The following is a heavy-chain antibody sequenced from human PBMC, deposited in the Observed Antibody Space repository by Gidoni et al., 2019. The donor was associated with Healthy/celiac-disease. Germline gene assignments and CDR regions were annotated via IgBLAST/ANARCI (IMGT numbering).Heavy chain of an antibody. V-gene: IGHV4-61*02. CDR1: GGSISSGSYY. D-gene: IGHD5-18*01. Sequence: QVQLQESGPGLVKPSQPLSLTCTVSGGSISSGSYYWSWIRQPAGKGLEWIGRIYTSGSTNYNPSLKSRVTISVDTSKNQFSLKLSSVTAADTAVYYCASGYSYGQFDYWGQGTLVTVSS. J-gene: IGHJ4*02. CDR2: IYTSGST. CDR3: ASGYSYGQFDY.